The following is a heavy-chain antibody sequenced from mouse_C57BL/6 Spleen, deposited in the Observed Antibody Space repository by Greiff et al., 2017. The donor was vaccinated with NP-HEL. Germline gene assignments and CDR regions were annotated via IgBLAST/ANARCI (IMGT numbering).Heavy chain of an antibody. CDR2: ISSGSSTI. J-gene: IGHJ2*01. V-gene: IGHV5-17*01. CDR1: GFTFSDYG. Sequence: DVKLVESGGGLVKPGGSLKLSCAASGFTFSDYGMHWVRQAPEKGLEWVAYISSGSSTIYYADTVKGRFTISRDNAKNTLFLQMTSLRSEDTAMYYCARGISDYSYYFDYWGQGTTLTVSS. D-gene: IGHD1-1*01. CDR3: ARGISDYSYYFDY.